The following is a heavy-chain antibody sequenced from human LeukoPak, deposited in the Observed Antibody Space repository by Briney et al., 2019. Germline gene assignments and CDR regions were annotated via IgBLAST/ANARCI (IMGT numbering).Heavy chain of an antibody. J-gene: IGHJ4*02. CDR3: ARDPNCSGGSCYTS. D-gene: IGHD2-15*01. Sequence: SETLSLTCTVSGGSISSGGYYWSWIRQHPGKGLEWIGYIYYSGSTYYNPSLKSRVTISVDTSKNQFSLKLSSVTAADTAVYYCARDPNCSGGSCYTSWGQGTLVTVSS. CDR2: IYYSGST. V-gene: IGHV4-31*03. CDR1: GGSISSGGYY.